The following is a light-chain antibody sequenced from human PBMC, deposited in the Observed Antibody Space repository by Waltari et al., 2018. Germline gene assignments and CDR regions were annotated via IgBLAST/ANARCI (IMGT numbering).Light chain of an antibody. CDR2: WAS. CDR3: QQYYRSRT. J-gene: IGKJ1*01. CDR1: QSVFYRSDNKNY. V-gene: IGKV4-1*01. Sequence: DIVMTQSPDSLAVSLGERATIDCKSSQSVFYRSDNKNYLAWYQPKPGQPPKVLFYWASTLESRVPDRFSASGSGTDFTLTINNLQAEDVAVYYCQQYYRSRTFGQGTKVEIK.